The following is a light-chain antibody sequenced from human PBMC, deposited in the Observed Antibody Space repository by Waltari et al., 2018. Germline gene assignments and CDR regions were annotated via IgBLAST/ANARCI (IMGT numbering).Light chain of an antibody. CDR3: QQYNNWPPYT. CDR2: GTS. CDR1: QSVSSN. V-gene: IGKV3-15*01. J-gene: IGKJ2*01. Sequence: EIVMPQSPATLSVSPGERATLSCRASQSVSSNLAWYPQKPGEAPRLLIYGTSTRATGIPARFSGSGSGTEFTLTISSLQSEDFAVYYCQQYNNWPPYTFGQGTKLEIK.